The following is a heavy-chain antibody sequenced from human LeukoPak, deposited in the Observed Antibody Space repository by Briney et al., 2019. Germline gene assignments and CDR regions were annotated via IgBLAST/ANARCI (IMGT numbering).Heavy chain of an antibody. Sequence: PSETLSLTGAVYGGSFSGYYWSWIRQPPGKGLEWIGEINHSGSTNYNPSLKSRVTISVDTSKNQFSLKLSSVTAADTAVYYCAREMIPAWFDPWGQGTLVTVSS. V-gene: IGHV4-34*01. J-gene: IGHJ5*02. CDR2: INHSGST. D-gene: IGHD3-16*01. CDR3: AREMIPAWFDP. CDR1: GGSFSGYY.